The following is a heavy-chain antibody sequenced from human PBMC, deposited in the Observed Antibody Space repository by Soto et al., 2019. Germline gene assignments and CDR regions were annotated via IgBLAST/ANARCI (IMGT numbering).Heavy chain of an antibody. D-gene: IGHD6-19*01. CDR1: GFTFSDYY. CDR3: ARDWVAGSPRYFDH. V-gene: IGHV3-11*06. J-gene: IGHJ4*02. CDR2: ISSSSRYT. Sequence: QVQLVESGGGLVKPGGSLRLSCAASGFTFSDYYMTWIRQAPGKGLEWVSYISSSSRYTNYADSVKGRFTISRDDAKNSLYLQMNSLRAEDTALYYCARDWVAGSPRYFDHWGQGTLVTVSS.